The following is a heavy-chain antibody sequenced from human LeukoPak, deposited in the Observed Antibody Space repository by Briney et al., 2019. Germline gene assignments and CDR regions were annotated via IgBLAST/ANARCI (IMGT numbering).Heavy chain of an antibody. CDR2: INSDGSST. CDR3: ARGSAARPGYYYYMDV. J-gene: IGHJ6*03. V-gene: IGHV3-74*01. CDR1: GFTFSSYW. D-gene: IGHD6-6*01. Sequence: GGSLRLSCAASGFTFSSYWMHWVRQAPGKGLVWVSRINSDGSSTSYADSVKGRFTISRDNTKNTLYLQMNSLRAEDTAVYYCARGSAARPGYYYYMDVWGKRTTVTVSS.